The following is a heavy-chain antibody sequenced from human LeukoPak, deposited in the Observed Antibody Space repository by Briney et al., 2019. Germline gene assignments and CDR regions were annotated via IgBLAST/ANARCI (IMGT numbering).Heavy chain of an antibody. Sequence: SETLSLTCTVSGGSISSGGYYWSWIRQHPGKGLEWIGYIYYSGSTYYNPSLKRRVTISVDTSKNQFSLKLNSVTAADTAVYYCARDYPGIAAAGRRGNWFDPWGQGTLVTVSS. CDR1: GGSISSGGYY. CDR2: IYYSGST. D-gene: IGHD6-13*01. CDR3: ARDYPGIAAAGRRGNWFDP. J-gene: IGHJ5*02. V-gene: IGHV4-31*03.